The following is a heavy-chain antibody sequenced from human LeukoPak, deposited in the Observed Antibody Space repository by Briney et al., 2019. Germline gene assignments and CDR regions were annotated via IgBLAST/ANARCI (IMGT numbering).Heavy chain of an antibody. CDR3: ARDLTSSSTAYFQH. D-gene: IGHD6-6*01. Sequence: PGRSLRLSCAASGFTFSSYSMNWVRQAPGKGLEWVSSISSSSRYIYCADSVKGRFTISRDDAKNSLYLHMNSLRAEDTAVYYCARDLTSSSTAYFQHWGQGTLVTVSS. J-gene: IGHJ1*01. CDR1: GFTFSSYS. V-gene: IGHV3-21*01. CDR2: ISSSSRYI.